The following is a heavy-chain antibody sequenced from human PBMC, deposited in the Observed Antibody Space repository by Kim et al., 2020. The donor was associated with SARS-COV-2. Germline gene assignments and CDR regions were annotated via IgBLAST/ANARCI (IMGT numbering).Heavy chain of an antibody. J-gene: IGHJ4*02. CDR3: ARVGAGFDY. D-gene: IGHD3-16*01. V-gene: IGHV3-74*01. Sequence: SSTTYAASVKGRFTISRDTAKNTLYLQMNSRRAEDTAVYYCARVGAGFDYWGQGTLVTVSS. CDR2: SST.